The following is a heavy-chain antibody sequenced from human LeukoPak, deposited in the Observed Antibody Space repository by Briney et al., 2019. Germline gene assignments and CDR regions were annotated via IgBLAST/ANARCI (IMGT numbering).Heavy chain of an antibody. CDR3: AREEAALDDFAWLSWFDP. CDR2: IYTSGST. D-gene: IGHD3-9*01. J-gene: IGHJ5*02. Sequence: PSETLSLTCTVSGGSISSYYWSWIRQPPGKGLEWIGYIYTSGSTNYNPSLKRRVIMSLDTSKNQSSLKLTSVTAADTAVYYWAREEAALDDFAWLSWFDPWGQGTLVTVSS. CDR1: GGSISSYY. V-gene: IGHV4-4*08.